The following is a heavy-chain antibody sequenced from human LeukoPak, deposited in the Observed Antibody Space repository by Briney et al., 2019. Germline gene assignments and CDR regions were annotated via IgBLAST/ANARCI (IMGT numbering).Heavy chain of an antibody. CDR1: GGSISSYY. V-gene: IGHV4-59*06. J-gene: IGHJ5*02. CDR3: AASYSSSGWFDP. D-gene: IGHD6-6*01. CDR2: IYYSGST. Sequence: SETLSLTCTVSGGSISSYYWSWIRQHPGKGLEWIGYIYYSGSTYYNPSLKSRVTISVDTSKNQFSLKLSSVTAADTAVYYCAASYSSSGWFDPWGQGTLVTVSS.